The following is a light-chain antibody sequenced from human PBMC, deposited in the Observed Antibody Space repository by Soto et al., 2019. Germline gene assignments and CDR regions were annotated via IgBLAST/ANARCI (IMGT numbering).Light chain of an antibody. CDR3: SSYTSSSTVV. CDR1: SNDVGFYNR. V-gene: IGLV2-18*02. J-gene: IGLJ2*01. CDR2: EVG. Sequence: QSALTPPPSVSGAPGQSITIPCTGTSNDVGFYNRVSWYQQPPGTAPKLVIYEVGNRPSGVPDRFSGSKSGNTASLTISGLQAEDEADYYCSSYTSSSTVVFGGGTKLTVL.